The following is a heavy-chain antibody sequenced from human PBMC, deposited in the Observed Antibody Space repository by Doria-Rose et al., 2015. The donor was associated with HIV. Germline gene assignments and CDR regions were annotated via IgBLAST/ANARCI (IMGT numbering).Heavy chain of an antibody. CDR2: VSGYGTAT. Sequence: VQLVESGGALVKAGGSLRLSCAVSGFIFSDYYMNWIRQAPGKGLEWISYVSGYGTATSYTDSVKGRFTISRDNTKKLVFLEMNSLTVEDTALYFCARDTRVRGPRGTFDSWGQGTLVTVSS. D-gene: IGHD2-15*01. CDR3: ARDTRVRGPRGTFDS. CDR1: GFIFSDYY. V-gene: IGHV3-11*04. J-gene: IGHJ4*01.